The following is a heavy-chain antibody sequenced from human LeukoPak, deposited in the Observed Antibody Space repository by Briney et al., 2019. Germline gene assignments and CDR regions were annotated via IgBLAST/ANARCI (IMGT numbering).Heavy chain of an antibody. Sequence: GGSLRLSCSASGFIFSGYAMSWVRQAPGKGLECVSTIFKTGSTTYYADSVRGRFTISRDNSKNTLYLQMNSLRGEDTAVYYCVKRRGSLIGDWSFDVWGRGTLVTVS. V-gene: IGHV3-23*05. CDR2: IFKTGSTT. CDR3: VKRRGSLIGDWSFDV. D-gene: IGHD1-1*01. CDR1: GFIFSGYA. J-gene: IGHJ2*01.